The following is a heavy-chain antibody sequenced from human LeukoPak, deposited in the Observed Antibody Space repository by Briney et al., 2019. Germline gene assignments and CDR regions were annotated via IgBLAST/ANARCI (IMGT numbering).Heavy chain of an antibody. Sequence: GASVKVSYKASGYTFTSYYMHWVRQAPGQGLEWMGIINPSGGSTSYAQKFQGRVTMTRDMSTSTVYMELSSLRSEDTAVYYGAREKRDYVYYWGQGTLVTVSS. J-gene: IGHJ4*02. CDR1: GYTFTSYY. CDR2: INPSGGST. CDR3: AREKRDYVYY. V-gene: IGHV1-46*01.